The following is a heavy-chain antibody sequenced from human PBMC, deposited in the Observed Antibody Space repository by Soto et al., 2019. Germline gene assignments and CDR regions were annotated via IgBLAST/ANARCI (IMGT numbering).Heavy chain of an antibody. Sequence: ASVKVSCKVSGYTLTELSMHWVQQAPGKGLEWMGGFDPEDGETIYAQKFQGRVTKTEDTSTDTAYMELSSLRSEDTAVYYCATLRHYYGSGSYSPGRYYFDYWGQGTLVTVSS. CDR3: ATLRHYYGSGSYSPGRYYFDY. V-gene: IGHV1-24*01. CDR1: GYTLTELS. J-gene: IGHJ4*02. D-gene: IGHD3-10*01. CDR2: FDPEDGET.